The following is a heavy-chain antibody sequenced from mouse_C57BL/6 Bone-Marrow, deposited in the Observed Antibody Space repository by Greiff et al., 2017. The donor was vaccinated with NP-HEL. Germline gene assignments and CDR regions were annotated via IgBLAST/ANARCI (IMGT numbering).Heavy chain of an antibody. Sequence: EVQLVESGGDLVKPGGSLKLSCAASGFTFSSYGMSWVRQTPDKRLAWVATLSRGGSYTYYPDSVKGRFTIFRDNAKNTLYLQMSSLKSEDTAMYYCANYYGSSLFDYWGQGTTLTVSS. D-gene: IGHD1-1*01. CDR1: GFTFSSYG. V-gene: IGHV5-6*01. CDR2: LSRGGSYT. CDR3: ANYYGSSLFDY. J-gene: IGHJ2*01.